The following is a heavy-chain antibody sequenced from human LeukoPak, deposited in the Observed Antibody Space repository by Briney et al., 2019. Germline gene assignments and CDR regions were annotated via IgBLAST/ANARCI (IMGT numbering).Heavy chain of an antibody. Sequence: GGSLRLSCAASGFTFSSYSMNWVRQAPGKGLEWVSSISSSGSYIYYADSVKGRFTISRDNAKNSLDLQMNSLRAEDTAVYFCARGTTVTPLYYFDYWGQGTLVTVSS. V-gene: IGHV3-21*01. D-gene: IGHD4-17*01. CDR3: ARGTTVTPLYYFDY. J-gene: IGHJ4*02. CDR1: GFTFSSYS. CDR2: ISSSGSYI.